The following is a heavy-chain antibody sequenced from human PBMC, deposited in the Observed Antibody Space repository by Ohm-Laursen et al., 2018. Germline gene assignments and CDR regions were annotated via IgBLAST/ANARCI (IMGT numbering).Heavy chain of an antibody. CDR2: IYYSGST. CDR1: GGSISSYY. J-gene: IGHJ4*02. CDR3: ARQESSGWYPDY. D-gene: IGHD6-19*01. V-gene: IGHV4-59*08. Sequence: GTLSLTCSVSGGSISSYYWTWIRQPPGKGLEWIGYIYYSGSTNYNPSLKSRVTISVDTSKNQISLKLSSVTAADTAVYYCARQESSGWYPDYWGQGTLVTVSS.